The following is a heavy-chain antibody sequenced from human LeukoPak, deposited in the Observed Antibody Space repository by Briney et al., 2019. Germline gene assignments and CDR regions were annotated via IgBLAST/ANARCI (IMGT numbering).Heavy chain of an antibody. D-gene: IGHD1-26*01. CDR2: IDTSRQT. CDR3: PRDDPPIESGSYLGVWYFDL. Sequence: SETLSLTCNMSRGSMSFYYWNWIRQPAGKGLEWIGRIDTSRQTSYNPSLKNRVTISVDKSKNQVSLELRSVTVADTAVYYCPRDDPPIESGSYLGVWYFDLWGRGTLVTISS. J-gene: IGHJ2*01. V-gene: IGHV4-4*07. CDR1: RGSMSFYY.